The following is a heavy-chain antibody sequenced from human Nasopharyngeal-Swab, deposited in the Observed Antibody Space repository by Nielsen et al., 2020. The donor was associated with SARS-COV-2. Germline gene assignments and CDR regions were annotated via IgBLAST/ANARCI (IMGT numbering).Heavy chain of an antibody. D-gene: IGHD3-10*01. CDR1: GYTFTGYY. V-gene: IGHV1-2*06. Sequence: ASVKVSCKASGYTFTGYYMDWVRQAPGQGPEWMGRINPNTGVTTYAQKFQGRVIMTRDTSIGTAYMELSGLRSDDTAIYYCARENTMFRGVIALFDYWGQGTLVTVSS. CDR2: INPNTGVT. CDR3: ARENTMFRGVIALFDY. J-gene: IGHJ4*02.